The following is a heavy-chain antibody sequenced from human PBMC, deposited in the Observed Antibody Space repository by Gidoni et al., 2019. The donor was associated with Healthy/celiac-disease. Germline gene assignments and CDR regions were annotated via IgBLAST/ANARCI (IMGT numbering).Heavy chain of an antibody. Sequence: QVQLVQAGAEVKKPGAAVKVACKESGYTFTSYEINWVRQATGQGLEWMGWMNPNSGSTGYAQKFQGRVTMTRNTSISPAYMELSSLRSEATAVYYGARGLVGDRFDYWGQGTLVTVSS. CDR2: MNPNSGST. CDR3: ARGLVGDRFDY. J-gene: IGHJ4*02. CDR1: GYTFTSYE. D-gene: IGHD1-26*01. V-gene: IGHV1-8*01.